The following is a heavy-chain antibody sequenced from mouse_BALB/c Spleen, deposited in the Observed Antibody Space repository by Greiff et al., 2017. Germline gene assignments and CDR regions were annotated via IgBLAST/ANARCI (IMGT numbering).Heavy chain of an antibody. D-gene: IGHD2-1*01. J-gene: IGHJ4*01. CDR3: ARRDGNYYYAMDY. Sequence: QVQLQQSGAVLVRPGSSVKISCKASGYAFSSYWMNWVKQRPGQGLEWIGQIYPGDGDTNYNGKFKGKATLTADKSSSTAYMQLSSLTSEDSAVYFCARRDGNYYYAMDYWGQGTSVTGSS. CDR1: GYAFSSYW. V-gene: IGHV1-80*01. CDR2: IYPGDGDT.